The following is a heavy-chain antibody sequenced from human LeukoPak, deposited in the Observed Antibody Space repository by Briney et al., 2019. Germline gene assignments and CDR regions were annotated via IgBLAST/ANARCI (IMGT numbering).Heavy chain of an antibody. CDR1: GFTFSSYG. J-gene: IGHJ4*02. Sequence: GGSLRLSCAASGFTFSSYGMHWVRQAPGKGLEWVAVISYDGSNQYHADSVKGRFTLSRDNAKNTLYLQMNSLGAEDTAVYYCAKQGPYDSSAYLFDYWGQGTLVTVSS. CDR3: AKQGPYDSSAYLFDY. D-gene: IGHD3-22*01. V-gene: IGHV3-30*18. CDR2: ISYDGSNQ.